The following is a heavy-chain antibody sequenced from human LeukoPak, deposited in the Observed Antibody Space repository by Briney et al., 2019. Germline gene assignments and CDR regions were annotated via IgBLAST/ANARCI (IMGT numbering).Heavy chain of an antibody. CDR1: GYTFTSYY. V-gene: IGHV1-46*01. D-gene: IGHD2/OR15-2a*01. CDR2: INPSGGST. J-gene: IGHJ3*02. Sequence: ASVKVSCKASGYTFTSYYMHWVRQAPGQGLEWMGIINPSGGSTSYAQKFQGRVTMTRDTSTSTVYMELSSLRAEDTAVYYCAKDVLATFYADKDAFDIWGQGTMVTVSS. CDR3: AKDVLATFYADKDAFDI.